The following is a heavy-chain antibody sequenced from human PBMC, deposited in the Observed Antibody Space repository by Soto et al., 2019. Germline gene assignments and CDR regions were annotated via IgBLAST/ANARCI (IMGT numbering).Heavy chain of an antibody. J-gene: IGHJ4*03. V-gene: IGHV4-4*07. CDR2: ISISGSP. CDR1: GDAISSYY. Sequence: SETLSLTCTVSGDAISSYYWSWIRQPAGKGLEWIGRISISGSPNYSPSLRSRVTMSVDTSKNQFSLKLSSVTAADTAVYYCAREKNLAARLIDYWGQGTMVTVSS. D-gene: IGHD6-6*01. CDR3: AREKNLAARLIDY.